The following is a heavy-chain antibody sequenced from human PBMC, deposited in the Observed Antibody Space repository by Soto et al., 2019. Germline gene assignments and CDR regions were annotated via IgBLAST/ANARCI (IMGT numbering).Heavy chain of an antibody. D-gene: IGHD3-22*01. J-gene: IGHJ5*02. V-gene: IGHV3-23*01. Sequence: GSLRLSCAASGFTFSSYSMSWVRQAPGKGLDWFSAISGSGGSTYYADSVKGRFTISRDNSKNTLYLQMNSLRAEDTAVYYCAKSYRTAMIVSWGQGTLVTVSS. CDR2: ISGSGGST. CDR1: GFTFSSYS. CDR3: AKSYRTAMIVS.